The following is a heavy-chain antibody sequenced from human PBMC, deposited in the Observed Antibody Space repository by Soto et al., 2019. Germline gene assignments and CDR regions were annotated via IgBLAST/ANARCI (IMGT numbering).Heavy chain of an antibody. Sequence: QVQLQESGPGLVKPSETLSLTCTVSGGSISNYYWSWIRQPPGKGLEWIGYIYYSGSTNYNPSLTGRVTISEDTSKNQFSLKLSSVTAADPAVYYCARLAGSGSYYHRHFDYWGQGTLVTVSS. CDR3: ARLAGSGSYYHRHFDY. CDR1: GGSISNYY. V-gene: IGHV4-59*08. D-gene: IGHD3-10*01. CDR2: IYYSGST. J-gene: IGHJ4*02.